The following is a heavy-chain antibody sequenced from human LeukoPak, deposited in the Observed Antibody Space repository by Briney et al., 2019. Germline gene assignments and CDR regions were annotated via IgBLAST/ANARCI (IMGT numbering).Heavy chain of an antibody. CDR3: AKGGHYSFFDY. D-gene: IGHD4-11*01. V-gene: IGHV3-23*01. J-gene: IGHJ4*02. CDR1: GLIFRNYA. Sequence: GGSLRLSCTASGLIFRNYAMTWVRQAPRKGLEWVSTISGDGTETFYADSVKGRFTISRDNSKDTHYLQMSSLRAEDTGIYYCAKGGHYSFFDYWGQGTLVTVSS. CDR2: ISGDGTET.